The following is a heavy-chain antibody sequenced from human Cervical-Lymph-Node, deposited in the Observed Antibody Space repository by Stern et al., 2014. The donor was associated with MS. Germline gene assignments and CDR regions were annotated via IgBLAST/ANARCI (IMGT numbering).Heavy chain of an antibody. CDR1: GYTFTDYW. D-gene: IGHD6-19*01. V-gene: IGHV5-51*01. Sequence: VQLVQSGAEVRKPGQSLTISCNISGYTFTDYWIAWGRQMPRQGLEWMGAIFPGASDTRYSPSFQGHVTISVDTSINTAYLQWSDLRASDTAMYYCARPHSPGWSYYFDFWGQGTLVAVSS. J-gene: IGHJ4*02. CDR2: IFPGASDT. CDR3: ARPHSPGWSYYFDF.